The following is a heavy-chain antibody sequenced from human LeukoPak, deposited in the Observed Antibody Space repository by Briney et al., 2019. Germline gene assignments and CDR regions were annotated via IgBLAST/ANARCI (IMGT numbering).Heavy chain of an antibody. CDR2: ISYDGSNK. CDR3: AKDLGGSYGDYVYYYYYMDV. Sequence: GRSLRLSCAASGFTFSSYGMHWVRQAPGKGLEWVAVISYDGSNKYYADSVKGRFTISRDNSKNTLYLQMNSLRAEDTAVYYCAKDLGGSYGDYVYYYYYMDVWGKGTTVTVSS. J-gene: IGHJ6*03. V-gene: IGHV3-30*18. CDR1: GFTFSSYG. D-gene: IGHD4-17*01.